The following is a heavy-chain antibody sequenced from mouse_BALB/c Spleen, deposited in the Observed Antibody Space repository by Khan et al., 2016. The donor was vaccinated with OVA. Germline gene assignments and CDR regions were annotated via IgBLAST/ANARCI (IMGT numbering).Heavy chain of an antibody. CDR1: GYTFTSYW. CDR3: ARENYYGRNCYAMDY. D-gene: IGHD1-1*01. CDR2: IAPGSGSS. Sequence: DLVKPGASVKLSCKASGYTFTSYWINWIKQRPGQGLEWIGRIAPGSGSSSYNEMFKGKATLTLDTSSSTAYIQLSSLSSEDSAVYVCARENYYGRNCYAMDYWGQGTSVTVSS. J-gene: IGHJ4*01. V-gene: IGHV1S41*01.